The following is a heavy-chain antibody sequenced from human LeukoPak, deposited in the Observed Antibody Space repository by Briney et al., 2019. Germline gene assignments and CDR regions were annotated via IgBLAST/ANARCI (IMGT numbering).Heavy chain of an antibody. CDR3: ASGDYGDPPLNY. D-gene: IGHD4/OR15-4a*01. CDR2: INPNTGGT. J-gene: IGHJ4*02. CDR1: GYTFTGYY. V-gene: IGHV1-2*02. Sequence: ASVKVSCKASGYTFTGYYMHWVRQAPGQGLQWMGWINPNTGGTNYAQKFQGRVTMTRDTSISTAYMELSRLRSDDTAVYYCASGDYGDPPLNYWGQGTLVTVSS.